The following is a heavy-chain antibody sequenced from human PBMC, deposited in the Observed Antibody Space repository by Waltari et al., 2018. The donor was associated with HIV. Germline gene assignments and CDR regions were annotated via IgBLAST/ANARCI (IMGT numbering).Heavy chain of an antibody. CDR2: ICYDGGNE. CDR3: ARDWTITATTLVDF. Sequence: QVQLEEAGGGVVNTRGALRLSSVESGSIFTKFGMHWVRQKPGKGLEWVAAICYDGGNEYYADSVKGRFTISRDNSKNTLYLQMNSLRAEDTAVYYCARDWTITATTLVDFWGPGTLVTVSS. CDR1: GSIFTKFG. D-gene: IGHD1-20*01. J-gene: IGHJ4*03. V-gene: IGHV3-33*01.